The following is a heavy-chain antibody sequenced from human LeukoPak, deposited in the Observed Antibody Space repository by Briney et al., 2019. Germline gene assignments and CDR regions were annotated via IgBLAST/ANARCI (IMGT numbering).Heavy chain of an antibody. V-gene: IGHV3-23*01. J-gene: IGHJ4*02. D-gene: IGHD5-18*01. Sequence: GGSLRLSCAAYGFTFSSSVMSWVRQAPGKGLEWVSLISGSRDNAYYADSVKGRFTISRDNSKNTLYLQMNSLRAEDTAVYYCAKRIQVWLYFDYWGQGTLVTVSS. CDR2: ISGSRDNA. CDR3: AKRIQVWLYFDY. CDR1: GFTFSSSV.